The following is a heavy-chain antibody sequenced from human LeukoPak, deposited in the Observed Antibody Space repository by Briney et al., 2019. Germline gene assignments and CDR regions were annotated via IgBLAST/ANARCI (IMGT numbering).Heavy chain of an antibody. J-gene: IGHJ4*02. CDR2: ISGSGGST. CDR1: GFTFSTYW. D-gene: IGHD3-22*01. V-gene: IGHV3-23*01. Sequence: PGGSLRLSCAASGFTFSTYWMSWVRQAPGKGLEWVSAISGSGGSTYYADSVKGRFTISRDNSKNTLYLQMNSLRAEDTAVYYCAKDSGYYDSSGYSSLFDYWGQGTLVTVSS. CDR3: AKDSGYYDSSGYSSLFDY.